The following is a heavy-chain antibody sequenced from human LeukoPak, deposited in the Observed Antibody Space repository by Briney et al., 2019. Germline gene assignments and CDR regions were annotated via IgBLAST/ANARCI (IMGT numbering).Heavy chain of an antibody. CDR1: GYTFTSYD. V-gene: IGHV1-8*01. D-gene: IGHD6-13*01. CDR3: ARFTDRRVSLHPFVAAAGPYDMDV. CDR2: MNPNSGNT. J-gene: IGHJ6*02. Sequence: ASVKVSRKASGYTFTSYDINWVRQATGQGLEWMGWMNPNSGNTGYAQKIQGRVTMTRNTSISIAYMELSSLRSEDTAVYYCARFTDRRVSLHPFVAAAGPYDMDVWGQGTTVTVSS.